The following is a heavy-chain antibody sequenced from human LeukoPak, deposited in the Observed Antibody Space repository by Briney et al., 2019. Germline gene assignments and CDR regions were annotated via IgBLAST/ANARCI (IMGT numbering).Heavy chain of an antibody. V-gene: IGHV4-59*01. D-gene: IGHD6-19*01. Sequence: SETLSLTCTVPGGSISSYYWSWIRQPPGKGLEWIGYIYYSGSTNYNPSLKSRVTISVDTSKNQFSLKLSSVTAADTAVYYCARVGYSSGWLGTHWDYYYYGMDVWGQGTTVTVSS. J-gene: IGHJ6*02. CDR1: GGSISSYY. CDR2: IYYSGST. CDR3: ARVGYSSGWLGTHWDYYYYGMDV.